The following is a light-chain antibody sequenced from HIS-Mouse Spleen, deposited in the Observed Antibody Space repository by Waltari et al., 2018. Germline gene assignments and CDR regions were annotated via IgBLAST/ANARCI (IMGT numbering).Light chain of an antibody. Sequence: SYELTQPPSVSVSPGQTARITCSGDALPKKLDYWYQQKSGQATVLVIYEDSKRPSGIPERFSGSSSGTMATLTISGAQVEDEADYYCYSTDSSGNHRVFGGGTKLTVL. V-gene: IGLV3-10*01. J-gene: IGLJ2*01. CDR1: ALPKKL. CDR2: EDS. CDR3: YSTDSSGNHRV.